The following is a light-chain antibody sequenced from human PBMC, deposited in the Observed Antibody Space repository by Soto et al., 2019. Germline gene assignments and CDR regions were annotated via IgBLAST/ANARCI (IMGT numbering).Light chain of an antibody. CDR1: ESISNW. V-gene: IGKV1-5*01. CDR3: QQYRTYS. Sequence: IQLTQAPTTLPASCGDRVTLTCRAGESISNWLAWYQQRPGTAPKLLIYHASILETAVPSRFSGNGSGTEFTLTISSLQPGDFATYYCQQYRTYSFGQGTKVDIK. CDR2: HAS. J-gene: IGKJ1*01.